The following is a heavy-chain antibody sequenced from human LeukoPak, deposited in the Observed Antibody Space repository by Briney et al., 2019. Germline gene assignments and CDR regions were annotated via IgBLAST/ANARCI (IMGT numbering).Heavy chain of an antibody. D-gene: IGHD3-22*01. J-gene: IGHJ4*02. CDR2: INPSGGST. Sequence: ASVKVSRKASGYTFTSYYMHWVRQAPGQGLEWMGIINPSGGSTSYAQKFQGRVTMTRDTSTSTVYMELSSLRSEDTAVYYCARDSGYYYDSSGYYIDYWGQGTLVTVSS. CDR3: ARDSGYYYDSSGYYIDY. V-gene: IGHV1-46*01. CDR1: GYTFTSYY.